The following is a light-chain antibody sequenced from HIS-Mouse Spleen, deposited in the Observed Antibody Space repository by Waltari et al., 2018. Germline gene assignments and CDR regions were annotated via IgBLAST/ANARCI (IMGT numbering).Light chain of an antibody. CDR3: SSYAGSNNYV. V-gene: IGLV2-8*01. J-gene: IGLJ1*01. Sequence: QSALTQPPSASGSPGQSVTIPCTGTSSDVGGYNYVLWYQTPPGKAPKLMIYEVSKRPSGVPDRFSGSKSGNTASLTVSGLQAEDEADYYCSSYAGSNNYVFGTGTKVTVL. CDR1: SSDVGGYNY. CDR2: EVS.